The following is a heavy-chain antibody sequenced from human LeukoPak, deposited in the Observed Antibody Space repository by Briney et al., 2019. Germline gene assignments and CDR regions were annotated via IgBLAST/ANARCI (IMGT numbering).Heavy chain of an antibody. CDR1: GYTFPSYF. Sequence: ASVKVSCKASGYTFPSYFMHWVRQAPGQGLEWMGRINPNSGGTNYAQKFQGRVTMTRDTSISTAYMELSRLRSDDTAVYYCASRASGTVTPHDYWGQGTLVTVSS. V-gene: IGHV1-2*06. CDR2: INPNSGGT. D-gene: IGHD4-17*01. J-gene: IGHJ4*02. CDR3: ASRASGTVTPHDY.